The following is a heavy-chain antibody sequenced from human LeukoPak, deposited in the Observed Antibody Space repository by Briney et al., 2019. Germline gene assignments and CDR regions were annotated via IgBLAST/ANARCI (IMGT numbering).Heavy chain of an antibody. Sequence: ASVKVSCKASGYTFTKYYIHWVRQAPGQGLEWMGIINPSGDSATYAQKFQGRVTMTRDTSTCTVYMELSSLTSDDTAVYYCARLRGSGSPWDDYWGQGTLVTVSS. CDR2: INPSGDSA. CDR3: ARLRGSGSPWDDY. J-gene: IGHJ4*02. V-gene: IGHV1-46*01. D-gene: IGHD3-10*02. CDR1: GYTFTKYY.